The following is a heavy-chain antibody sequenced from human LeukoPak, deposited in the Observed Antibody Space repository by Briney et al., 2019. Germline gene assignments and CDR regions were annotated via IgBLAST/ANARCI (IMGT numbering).Heavy chain of an antibody. J-gene: IGHJ6*02. CDR3: ARHPYGSGWYGLYYYYGMDV. V-gene: IGHV4-59*08. CDR2: IYYSGST. CDR1: GGSISSYY. D-gene: IGHD6-19*01. Sequence: SETLSLTCTVSGGSISSYYWSWIRQPPGKGLERIGYIYYSGSTNYNPSLKSRVTISVDTSKNQFSLKLSSVTAADTAVYYCARHPYGSGWYGLYYYYGMDVWGQGTTVTVSS.